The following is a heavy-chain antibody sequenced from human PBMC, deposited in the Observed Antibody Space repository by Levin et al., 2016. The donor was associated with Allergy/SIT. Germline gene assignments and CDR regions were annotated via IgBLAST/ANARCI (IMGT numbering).Heavy chain of an antibody. Sequence: SETLSLTCTVSGGSISSSSYYWSWIRQPPGKGLEWIGYIYYSGSTNYNPSLKSRVTISVDTSKNQFSLKLSSVTAADTAVYYCAREATVTTFSRGTDAFDIWGQGTMVTVSS. CDR2: IYYSGST. CDR3: AREATVTTFSRGTDAFDI. D-gene: IGHD4-17*01. J-gene: IGHJ3*02. CDR1: GGSISSSSYY. V-gene: IGHV4-61*01.